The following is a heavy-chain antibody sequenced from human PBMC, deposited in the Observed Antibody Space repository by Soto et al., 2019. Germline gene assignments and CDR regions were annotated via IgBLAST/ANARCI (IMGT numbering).Heavy chain of an antibody. J-gene: IGHJ6*02. CDR1: VFTFSSYS. CDR3: ARDITGTTGRYGMDV. V-gene: IGHV3-21*01. D-gene: IGHD1-7*01. CDR2: ISSSSSYI. Sequence: GGSLRLSCAASVFTFSSYSMNLVRQAPGKGLEWVSSISSSSSYIYYADSVKGRFTISRDNAKNSLYLQMNSLRAEDTAVYYCARDITGTTGRYGMDVWGQGTKVTVYS.